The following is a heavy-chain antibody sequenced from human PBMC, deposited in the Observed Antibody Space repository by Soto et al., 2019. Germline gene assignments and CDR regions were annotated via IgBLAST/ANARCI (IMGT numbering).Heavy chain of an antibody. V-gene: IGHV4-34*01. Sequence: SETLSLTCGLSDGSFRGHYWSWIRQPPGKGLELIAEINHSGFTNYNPSLKSRVTVSRDTSKNQISLKLTSLTAADSALYYCARATVKVGATLFDFWGQGTQVTVSS. CDR1: DGSFRGHY. CDR2: INHSGFT. CDR3: ARATVKVGATLFDF. D-gene: IGHD1-26*01. J-gene: IGHJ4*02.